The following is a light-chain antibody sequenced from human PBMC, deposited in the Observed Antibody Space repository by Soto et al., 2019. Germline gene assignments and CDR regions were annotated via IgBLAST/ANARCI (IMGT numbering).Light chain of an antibody. Sequence: QSVLTQPASVSGSPGQSITISCTGASSVIGAYDYVSWYQQHPDKAPTLIIYDVTRRPSGLSNRFSASKSGNTASLTISGLQADDEGDYYCSSYTSSRTLIFGGGTKLTVL. CDR1: SSVIGAYDY. J-gene: IGLJ2*01. CDR3: SSYTSSRTLI. V-gene: IGLV2-14*03. CDR2: DVT.